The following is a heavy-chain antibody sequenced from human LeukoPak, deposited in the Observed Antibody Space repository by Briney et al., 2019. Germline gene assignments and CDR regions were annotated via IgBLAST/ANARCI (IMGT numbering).Heavy chain of an antibody. CDR1: GGSISSSSYY. V-gene: IGHV4-39*01. D-gene: IGHD3-3*01. CDR3: ARQPVTPETYYDFWSGSITVPRAGIDY. J-gene: IGHJ4*02. Sequence: SETLSLTCTVSGGSISSSSYYWGWIRQPPGKGLEWIGSIYYSGSTYYNPSLKSRVTISVDTSKNQFSLKLSSVTAADTAVYYCARQPVTPETYYDFWSGSITVPRAGIDYWGQGTLVTVSS. CDR2: IYYSGST.